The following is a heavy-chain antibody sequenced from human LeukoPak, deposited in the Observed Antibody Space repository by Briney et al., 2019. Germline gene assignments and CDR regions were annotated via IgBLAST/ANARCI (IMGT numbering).Heavy chain of an antibody. J-gene: IGHJ6*03. Sequence: AGGSLRLSCAASGFTFSSYEMNWVRQAPGKGLEWVSYISSSGSTIYYADSVKGRFTISRDNAKNSLYLQMNSLRVEDTAVYYCARGVHKDMLKITQRYHYYMDVWGKGTTVTVSS. V-gene: IGHV3-48*03. CDR2: ISSSGSTI. CDR3: ARGVHKDMLKITQRYHYYMDV. CDR1: GFTFSSYE. D-gene: IGHD3-10*01.